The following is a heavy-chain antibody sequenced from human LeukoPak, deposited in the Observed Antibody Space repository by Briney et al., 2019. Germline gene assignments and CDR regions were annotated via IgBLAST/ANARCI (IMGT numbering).Heavy chain of an antibody. V-gene: IGHV4-59*08. CDR2: IYYSGST. Sequence: SETLSLTCAVSGVSISSYYWSWIRQPPGKGLEWIGYIYYSGSTNYNPSLKSRVTISVDTSKNQFSLKLSSVTAADTAVYYCARLSYYYDSSGSYWFDPWGQGTLVTVSS. CDR1: GVSISSYY. J-gene: IGHJ5*02. D-gene: IGHD3-22*01. CDR3: ARLSYYYDSSGSYWFDP.